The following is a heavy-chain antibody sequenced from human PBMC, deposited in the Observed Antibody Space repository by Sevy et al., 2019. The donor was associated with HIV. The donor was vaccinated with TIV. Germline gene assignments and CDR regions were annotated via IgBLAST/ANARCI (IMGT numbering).Heavy chain of an antibody. CDR1: EFSFSNYG. D-gene: IGHD5-12*01. CDR3: ARDPGYSGYDWGALTYYFDY. CDR2: IRLDGNDK. V-gene: IGHV3-30*02. Sequence: GGSLRLSCEAFEFSFSNYGMHWVRQAPGKGPEWVSSIRLDGNDKQYADSVKGRFTISRDNSKNTLNLQMNSLRAEDTAVYYCARDPGYSGYDWGALTYYFDYWGQGTLVTVSS. J-gene: IGHJ4*02.